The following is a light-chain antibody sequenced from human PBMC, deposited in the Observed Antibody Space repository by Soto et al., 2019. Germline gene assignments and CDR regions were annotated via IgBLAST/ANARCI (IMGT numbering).Light chain of an antibody. V-gene: IGKV3-11*01. CDR1: QSVSSN. CDR2: GAS. J-gene: IGKJ4*01. CDR3: QHRTKWPLT. Sequence: EILLTQSPGTLSLSPGERATLSCRASQSVSSNLAWYQQKPGQAPRLLIYGASTRATGIPAKFSGSGSRTEFTLTISSLEPEDFEVYFCQHRTKWPLTFGGGTKVDIK.